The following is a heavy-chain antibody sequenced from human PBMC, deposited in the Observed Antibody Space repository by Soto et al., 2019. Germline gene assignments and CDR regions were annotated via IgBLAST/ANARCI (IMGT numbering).Heavy chain of an antibody. CDR1: GDSVSSTSAA. V-gene: IGHV6-1*01. Sequence: PAQTLSLSCAISGDSVSSTSAAWECIRQTPSRGFEWLGRTRYTSKWSYEYARSVKGRITISPDTSKNHFSLQLDSVTPEDTAVYYCVRVDWNDAGSWGQGTLVTVSS. CDR3: VRVDWNDAGS. D-gene: IGHD1-1*01. J-gene: IGHJ5*02. CDR2: TRYTSKWSY.